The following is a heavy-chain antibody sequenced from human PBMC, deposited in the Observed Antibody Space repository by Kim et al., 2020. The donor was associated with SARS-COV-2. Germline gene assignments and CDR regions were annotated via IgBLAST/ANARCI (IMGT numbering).Heavy chain of an antibody. V-gene: IGHV1-3*04. CDR2: INTDNGNT. D-gene: IGHD1-26*01. CDR3: ARGVGGSYFDY. CDR1: GYTFTTYS. J-gene: IGHJ4*02. Sequence: ASVKVSCKASGYTFTTYSMHWVRQAPGQRLEWMGWINTDNGNTRYSQKFQDRVIISRDTSASAAYMELSSLRSEDTAVYYCARGVGGSYFDYWGLGTLVTVSS.